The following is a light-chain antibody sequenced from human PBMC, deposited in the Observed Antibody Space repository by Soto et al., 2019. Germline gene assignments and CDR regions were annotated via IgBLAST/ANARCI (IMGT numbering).Light chain of an antibody. CDR1: QSVSSN. Sequence: IVLRQSSAPLSVFPGERATLRFRASQSVSSNLAWYQHIPGQAPRLLTYGASTRATGIPARFSGSGSGTEFTLTISSLQPEDFATYYCQQTNSFPITFGQGTRLEIK. CDR2: GAS. CDR3: QQTNSFPIT. V-gene: IGKV3-15*01. J-gene: IGKJ5*01.